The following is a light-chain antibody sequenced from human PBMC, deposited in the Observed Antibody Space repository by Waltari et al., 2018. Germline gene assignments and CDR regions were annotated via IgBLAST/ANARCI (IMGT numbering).Light chain of an antibody. V-gene: IGKV3-15*01. CDR2: GAS. Sequence: DIVMTQSPATLSVSPGASATLSCRASQSVGRNVAWYQQTPGQAPRLLIFGASTGATGVSSKFSGGGSGTEFTLTISSLQSEDIAVYYCQQYYNWPPYTFGQGTKVEIK. CDR1: QSVGRN. CDR3: QQYYNWPPYT. J-gene: IGKJ2*01.